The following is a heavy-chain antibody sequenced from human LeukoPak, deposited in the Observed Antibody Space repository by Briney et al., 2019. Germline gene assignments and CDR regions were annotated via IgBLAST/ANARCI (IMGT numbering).Heavy chain of an antibody. CDR3: ARGKYGYNYDY. D-gene: IGHD5-24*01. V-gene: IGHV5-51*01. CDR1: GYSFTSYW. J-gene: IGHJ4*02. CDR2: IHPGDSDT. Sequence: RGESLKISCKDSGYSFTSYWIGWVRQMPGKGLEWMGVIHPGDSDTRYSPSFQGQVTISADKSISTAYLQWSGLKASDTAIYYCARGKYGYNYDYWGQGTLVTVSS.